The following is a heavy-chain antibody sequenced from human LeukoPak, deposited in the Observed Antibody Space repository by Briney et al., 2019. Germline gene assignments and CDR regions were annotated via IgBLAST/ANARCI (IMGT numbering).Heavy chain of an antibody. J-gene: IGHJ4*02. D-gene: IGHD2-15*01. V-gene: IGHV3-23*01. CDR3: AKCRLPIHYSGGSCYCAYFDY. Sequence: GGSLRLSCAASGFTFSSYAMSWVRQAPGKGLEWVSAISGSGGSTYYADSVKGRFTISRDNSKNTLYLQMNSLRAEDTAVYYCAKCRLPIHYSGGSCYCAYFDYWGQGTLVTVSS. CDR1: GFTFSSYA. CDR2: ISGSGGST.